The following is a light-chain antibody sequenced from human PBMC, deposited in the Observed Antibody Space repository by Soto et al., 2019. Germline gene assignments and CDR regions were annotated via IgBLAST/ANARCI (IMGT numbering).Light chain of an antibody. J-gene: IGLJ1*01. CDR1: SSDVGSYSL. Sequence: QSVLTQPASVSGSPGQSITISCTGTSSDVGSYSLVSWYQQHPDKAPKVMIYEGSKRPSEVSNRFSGSKSGNTVSLPISGLQAEDEADYYCCSYAGGSNFGFGTGTKLTVL. CDR3: CSYAGGSNFG. CDR2: EGS. V-gene: IGLV2-23*03.